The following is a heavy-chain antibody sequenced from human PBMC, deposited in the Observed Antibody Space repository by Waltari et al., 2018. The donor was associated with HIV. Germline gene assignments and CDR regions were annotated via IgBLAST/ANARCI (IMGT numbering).Heavy chain of an antibody. CDR2: FDPEEYET. CDR3: ATPRFGELIFDY. Sequence: QVQMVQSGAEVKQPGASVKVSCKVSGYTITELSMHGVRQAPGKGIAWMGVFDPEEYETISAQKFQGRVTMTEDTSTHTAYMELTSLRSEDTAVYYCATPRFGELIFDYLGQGTLVTVSS. V-gene: IGHV1-24*01. D-gene: IGHD3-10*01. J-gene: IGHJ4*02. CDR1: GYTITELS.